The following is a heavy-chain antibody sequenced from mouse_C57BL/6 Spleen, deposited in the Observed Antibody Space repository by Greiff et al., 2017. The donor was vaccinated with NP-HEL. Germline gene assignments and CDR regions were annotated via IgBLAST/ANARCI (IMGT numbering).Heavy chain of an antibody. V-gene: IGHV1-19*01. CDR1: GYTFTDYY. Sequence: EVKLQESGPVLVKPGASVKMSCKASGYTFTDYYMNWVKQSHGKSLEWIGVINPYNGGTSYNQKFKGKATLTVDKSSSTAYMELNSLTSEDSAVYYCARGYYGLYAMDYWGQGTSVTVSS. CDR3: ARGYYGLYAMDY. J-gene: IGHJ4*01. CDR2: INPYNGGT. D-gene: IGHD1-1*01.